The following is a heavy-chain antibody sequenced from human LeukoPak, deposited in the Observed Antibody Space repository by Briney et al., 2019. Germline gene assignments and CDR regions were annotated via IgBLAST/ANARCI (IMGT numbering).Heavy chain of an antibody. V-gene: IGHV1-46*04. CDR3: AREGAGVLMVYAIGY. Sequence: GASVKVSCKASGYTFSSYYMHWVRQAPGQGLEWMGIISPSGDYTRYAQKVQGRVSMTLDTSTSTVYMELHSLESEDTAMYYCAREGAGVLMVYAIGYWGQGTLVTVSS. CDR1: GYTFSSYY. J-gene: IGHJ4*02. D-gene: IGHD2-8*01. CDR2: ISPSGDYT.